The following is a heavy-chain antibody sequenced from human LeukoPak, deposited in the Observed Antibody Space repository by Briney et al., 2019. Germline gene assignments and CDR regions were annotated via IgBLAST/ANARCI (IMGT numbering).Heavy chain of an antibody. CDR3: ARFRQARNYYMDV. Sequence: ASVKVSCKASGGTFSSYAISWVRQAPGQGLGWMGGIIPIFGTANYAQKFQGRVTITADESTSTAYMELSSLRSEDTAVYYCARFRQARNYYMDVWGKGTTVTVSS. CDR1: GGTFSSYA. J-gene: IGHJ6*03. V-gene: IGHV1-69*13. CDR2: IIPIFGTA.